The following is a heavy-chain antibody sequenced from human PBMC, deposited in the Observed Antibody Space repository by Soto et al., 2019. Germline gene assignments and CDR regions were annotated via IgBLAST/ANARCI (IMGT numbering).Heavy chain of an antibody. D-gene: IGHD6-19*01. CDR3: AREGVIIAVAGIPYQYYGMDV. V-gene: IGHV1-46*01. CDR1: GYTFTNYY. CDR2: INPSGGRT. Sequence: QVQLVQSGAEVKKPGASVKVSCKASGYTFTNYYMHWVRQAPGQGLEWMGVINPSGGRTTYAQKFQGRVTMTWATSASTVYMELSSLRSGDTAVYYCAREGVIIAVAGIPYQYYGMDVWGQGTTVTVSS. J-gene: IGHJ6*02.